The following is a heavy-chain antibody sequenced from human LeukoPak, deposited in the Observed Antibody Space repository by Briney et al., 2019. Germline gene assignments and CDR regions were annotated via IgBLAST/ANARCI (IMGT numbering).Heavy chain of an antibody. Sequence: SETQSLTCAVSGGSISSGGYSWSWIRQPPGKGLEWIGYIYHSGSTYYNPSLKSRVTISVDRSKNQFSLKLSSVTAADTAVYYCARVLGRYDAFDIWGQGTMVTVSS. CDR2: IYHSGST. CDR1: GGSISSGGYS. CDR3: ARVLGRYDAFDI. V-gene: IGHV4-30-2*01. D-gene: IGHD4-17*01. J-gene: IGHJ3*02.